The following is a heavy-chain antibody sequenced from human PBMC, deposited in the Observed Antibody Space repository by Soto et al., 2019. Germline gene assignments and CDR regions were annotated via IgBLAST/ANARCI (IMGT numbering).Heavy chain of an antibody. D-gene: IGHD2-2*01. CDR2: IYYSGST. CDR1: GGSISSYY. Sequence: SETLSLTCTVSGGSISSYYWSWIRQPPGKGLEWIGYIYYSGSTNYNPSLKSRVTISVDTSKNQFSLKLSSVTAADTAVYYCAATTSDIVVVPAVNWFDPWGQGTLVTVPQ. V-gene: IGHV4-59*01. J-gene: IGHJ5*02. CDR3: AATTSDIVVVPAVNWFDP.